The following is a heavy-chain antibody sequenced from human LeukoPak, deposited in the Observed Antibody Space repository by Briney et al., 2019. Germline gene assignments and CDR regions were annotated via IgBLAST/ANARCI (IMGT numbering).Heavy chain of an antibody. D-gene: IGHD3-3*01. CDR3: ARDRVFTIFGH. CDR1: GFTFSSYG. Sequence: GGSLRLSCAASGFTFSSYGMHWVRQAPGKGLEWVAVIWYDGSNKYYAGSVKGRFTISRDNSKNTLYLQMNSLRAEDTAVYYCARDRVFTIFGHWGQGTLVTVSS. CDR2: IWYDGSNK. V-gene: IGHV3-33*01. J-gene: IGHJ4*02.